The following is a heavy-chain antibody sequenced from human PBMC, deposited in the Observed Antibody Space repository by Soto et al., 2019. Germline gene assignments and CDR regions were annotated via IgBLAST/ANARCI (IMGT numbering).Heavy chain of an antibody. CDR3: TSDTFGARDS. Sequence: EVQLVESGGGLVQPGGSLRRSCAASGFAFSSEWMHWVRQAPGKGLVWVSRIDPYDTGITYADSVKGRFTISRDNAKNTLYLQMNSLRAEDTAVYYCTSDTFGARDSWGQGTLVTVSS. CDR1: GFAFSSEW. CDR2: IDPYDTGI. V-gene: IGHV3-74*01. J-gene: IGHJ4*02. D-gene: IGHD2-15*01.